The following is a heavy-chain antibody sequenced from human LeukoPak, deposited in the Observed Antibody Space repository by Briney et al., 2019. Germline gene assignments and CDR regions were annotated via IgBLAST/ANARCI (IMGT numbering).Heavy chain of an antibody. Sequence: ASVKVSCKASGYTITSYYMHWVRQAPGQGLEWMGIINPSGGSTSYAQKFQGRVTMTRDMSTSTVYMELSSLRSEDTAVYYCARGPPTGSYYYYMDVWGKGTTVTVSS. J-gene: IGHJ6*03. CDR2: INPSGGST. D-gene: IGHD4-17*01. CDR3: ARGPPTGSYYYYMDV. CDR1: GYTITSYY. V-gene: IGHV1-46*01.